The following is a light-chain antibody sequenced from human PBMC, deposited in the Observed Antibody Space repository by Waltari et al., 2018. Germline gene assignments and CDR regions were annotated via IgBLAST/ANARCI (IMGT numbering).Light chain of an antibody. J-gene: IGLJ3*02. V-gene: IGLV1-44*01. CDR2: KNN. CDR3: AAWDDSLNGPSWV. Sequence: QSVLTQSPSASGTPGPRATISCYGGNTHIGSNNVHWYHQLPGTAPKVLIYKNNQRPSGVPDRFSGSKSGTSASLAISGLQSEDEADYYCAAWDDSLNGPSWVFGGGTKLTVL. CDR1: NTHIGSNN.